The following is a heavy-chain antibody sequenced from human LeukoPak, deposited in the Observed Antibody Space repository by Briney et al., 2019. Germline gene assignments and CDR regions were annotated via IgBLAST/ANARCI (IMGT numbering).Heavy chain of an antibody. V-gene: IGHV1-2*02. CDR3: ARQYSSSSYYFYYMDV. CDR1: GYTFTDYH. J-gene: IGHJ6*03. Sequence: ASVKVSCKASGYTFTDYHMHWVRQAPGQGLEWMGWINPNSGGTNHAQKFQGRVTMTRDTSISTAYVELSRLRSDDTAVYYCARQYSSSSYYFYYMDVWGKGTTVTVSS. D-gene: IGHD6-6*01. CDR2: INPNSGGT.